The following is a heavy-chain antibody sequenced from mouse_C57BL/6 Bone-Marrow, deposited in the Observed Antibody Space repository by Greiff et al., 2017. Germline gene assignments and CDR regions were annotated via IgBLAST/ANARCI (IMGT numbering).Heavy chain of an antibody. CDR2: IDPEIGDT. D-gene: IGHD2-3*01. V-gene: IGHV14-4*01. J-gene: IGHJ2*01. CDR1: GFNIKDDY. Sequence: EVKLMESGAELVRPGASVKLSCTASGFNIKDDYIHWVKQRPEQGLEWIGWIDPEIGDTDYASKFQGKATITSDTSSNTAYLQLSSLTSEDTAVYYCSSYDGNYFDFWGQGTPLTVAS. CDR3: SSYDGNYFDF.